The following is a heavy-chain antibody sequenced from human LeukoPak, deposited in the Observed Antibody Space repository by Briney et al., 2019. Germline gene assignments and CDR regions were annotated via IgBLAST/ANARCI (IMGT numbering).Heavy chain of an antibody. D-gene: IGHD3-10*01. CDR3: AKRNTMIRGGPCFDH. CDR2: ISGSGGST. J-gene: IGHJ4*02. V-gene: IGHV3-23*01. CDR1: GFTFSSYA. Sequence: GGSLRLSCAASGFTFSSYAMSWVRQAPGKGLEWVSAISGSGGSTYYADSVKGRFTISRDNSKNTLYLQMNDLRPEDTAKYYCAKRNTMIRGGPCFDHWGQGLLVTVSS.